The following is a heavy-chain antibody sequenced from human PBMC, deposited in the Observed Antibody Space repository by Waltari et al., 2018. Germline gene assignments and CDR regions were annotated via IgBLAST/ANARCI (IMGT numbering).Heavy chain of an antibody. CDR2: MYPSGAT. D-gene: IGHD3-16*01. J-gene: IGHJ3*01. V-gene: IGHV4-4*07. CDR3: ARRVGNDAFDV. CDR1: GDSFQHFY. Sequence: QVELQESGPGLVRPSEPLSLTRNVSGDSFQHFYWTWIRQSAGNTLEWIGLMYPSGATNYNPSLRSRVTMSVDTSENQFSLKLTSVTAADTAVYYCARRVGNDAFDVWGQGTRVTVSS.